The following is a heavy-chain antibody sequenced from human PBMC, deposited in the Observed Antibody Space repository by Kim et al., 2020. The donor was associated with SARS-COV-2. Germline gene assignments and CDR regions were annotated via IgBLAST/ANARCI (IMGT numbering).Heavy chain of an antibody. V-gene: IGHV3-23*01. CDR3: AKDRKYDSSGYSLGLFDY. CDR2: ISGSGGST. CDR1: GFTFSSYA. D-gene: IGHD3-22*01. Sequence: GGSLRLSCAASGFTFSSYAMSWVRQAPGKGLEWVSAISGSGGSTYYADSVKGRFTISRDNSKNTLYLQMNSLRAEDTAVYYCAKDRKYDSSGYSLGLFDYWGQGTLVTVSS. J-gene: IGHJ4*02.